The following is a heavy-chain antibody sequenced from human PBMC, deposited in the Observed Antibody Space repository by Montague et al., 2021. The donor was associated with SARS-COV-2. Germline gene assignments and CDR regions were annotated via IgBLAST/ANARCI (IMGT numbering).Heavy chain of an antibody. D-gene: IGHD2-21*01. CDR3: ARDHHMSLAP. CDR1: GFTFSTHW. Sequence: SLRLSCAASGFTFSTHWMSWARQAPGKGLEWLANFNQDGSRTYYVDSVKGRFIISRDNAENSLFLQMDSLRAEDTAVYYCARDHHMSLAPWGQGTLVIVSP. J-gene: IGHJ5*02. V-gene: IGHV3-7*01. CDR2: FNQDGSRT.